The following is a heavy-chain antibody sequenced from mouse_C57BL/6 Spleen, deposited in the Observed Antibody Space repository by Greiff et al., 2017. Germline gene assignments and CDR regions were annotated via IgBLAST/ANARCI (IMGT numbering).Heavy chain of an antibody. CDR2: INPYNGDT. Sequence: VQLKESGPELVKPGDSVKISCKASGYSFTGYFMNWVMQSHGKSLEWIGRINPYNGDTFYNQKFKGKATLTVDKSSSTAHMELRSLTSEDSAVYYCARGGYGSSYVDAMDYWGQGTSVTVSS. V-gene: IGHV1-20*01. CDR3: ARGGYGSSYVDAMDY. CDR1: GYSFTGYF. J-gene: IGHJ4*01. D-gene: IGHD1-1*01.